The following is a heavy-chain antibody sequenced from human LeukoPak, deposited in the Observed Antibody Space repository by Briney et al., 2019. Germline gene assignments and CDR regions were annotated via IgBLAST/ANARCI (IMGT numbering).Heavy chain of an antibody. CDR3: ARQGDGGRAFDY. V-gene: IGHV4-38-2*02. Sequence: SETLSLTCTVSGYSISSGYYWGWIRQPPGKGLEWIGSIYHSGSTYYNPSLKSRVTISVDTSKNQFSQKLSSVTAADTAVYYCARQGDGGRAFDYWGQGTLVTVSS. CDR1: GYSISSGYY. CDR2: IYHSGST. J-gene: IGHJ4*02. D-gene: IGHD4-23*01.